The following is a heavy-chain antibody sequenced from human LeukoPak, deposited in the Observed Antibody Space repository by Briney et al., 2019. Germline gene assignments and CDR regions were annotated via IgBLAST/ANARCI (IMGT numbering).Heavy chain of an antibody. D-gene: IGHD5-12*01. J-gene: IGHJ4*02. CDR2: ISGSGGST. V-gene: IGHV3-23*01. CDR1: GFTFSSYG. CDR3: AKTYSSYSPLDN. Sequence: GGSLRLSCAASGFTFSSYGMSWVRQAPGKGLEWVSVISGSGGSTYYADSVKGRFTISRDNSKNTLFLQMNSLRAEDGAVYYCAKTYSSYSPLDNWGQRTLVTVSS.